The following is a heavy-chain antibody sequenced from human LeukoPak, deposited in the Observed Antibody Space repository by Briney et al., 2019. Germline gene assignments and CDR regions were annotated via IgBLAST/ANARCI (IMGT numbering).Heavy chain of an antibody. CDR1: GYSISSGYY. CDR2: IYHSGST. CDR3: ARGPTVEYFDH. J-gene: IGHJ4*02. V-gene: IGHV4-38-2*01. Sequence: SETLSLTCAVPGYSISSGYYWGWIRQPPGKGLEWIGSIYHSGSTSYNASLKSRVTISIDMSKNQFSLRLNSVTAADTAVYYCARGPTVEYFDHWGQGTLVTVSS. D-gene: IGHD4-23*01.